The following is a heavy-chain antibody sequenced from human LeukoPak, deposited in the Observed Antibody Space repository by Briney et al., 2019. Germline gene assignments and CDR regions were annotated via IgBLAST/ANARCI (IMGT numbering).Heavy chain of an antibody. CDR3: GRHSIAARGYYYYMDV. J-gene: IGHJ6*03. CDR1: GYSISSGSYY. Sequence: SETLSLTCTVSGYSISSGSYYWGWIRQPPGTGLEWIGNIYYNGSTNYNPSLKSRVTISVDTSKNQFSLKLSSVTAADTAVFYCGRHSIAARGYYYYMDVWGKGTTVTVSS. CDR2: IYYNGST. D-gene: IGHD6-6*01. V-gene: IGHV4-39*01.